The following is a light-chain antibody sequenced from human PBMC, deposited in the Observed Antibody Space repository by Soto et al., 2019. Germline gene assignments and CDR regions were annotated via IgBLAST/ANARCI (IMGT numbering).Light chain of an antibody. CDR2: DIS. CDR3: QQYNNWPS. CDR1: QTVRRN. V-gene: IGKV3-15*01. Sequence: EVVMTPSPATLSVSPGERATLSCRASQTVRRNLAWYQQRPGQAPRVLIYDISNRAAGVPARFSGSGSETEFTLTIRSMKSEDFAVYFCQQYNNWPSFGQGTRLEIK. J-gene: IGKJ5*01.